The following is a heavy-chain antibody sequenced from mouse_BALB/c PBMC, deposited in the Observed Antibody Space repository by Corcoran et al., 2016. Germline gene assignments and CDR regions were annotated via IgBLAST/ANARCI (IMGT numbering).Heavy chain of an antibody. D-gene: IGHD1-1*01. J-gene: IGHJ3*01. CDR2: INPGSRTI. CDR3: ARNHNYGLFAY. CDR1: GFDFSRYW. Sequence: EVKLLESGGGLVQPGGSLKLSCVASGFDFSRYWMSWVRQAPGKGLEWIGEINPGSRTINYTPSLKDKFIISRDNAKNTLYLQMSKVRSEDTALYYCARNHNYGLFAYWGQGTLVTVSA. V-gene: IGHV4-1*02.